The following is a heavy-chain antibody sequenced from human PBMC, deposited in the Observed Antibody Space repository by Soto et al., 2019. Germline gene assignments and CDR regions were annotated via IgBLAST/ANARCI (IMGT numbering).Heavy chain of an antibody. D-gene: IGHD6-19*01. Sequence: ASVKVSCKASGYTFTSYAMHWVRQAPGQRLEWMGWINAGNGNTKYSQKFQGRVTITRDTSASTAYMELSSLRSEDTAVYYCARDPLPWEQWLGDPTYNWFDPWGQGTLVTVSS. V-gene: IGHV1-3*01. J-gene: IGHJ5*02. CDR2: INAGNGNT. CDR3: ARDPLPWEQWLGDPTYNWFDP. CDR1: GYTFTSYA.